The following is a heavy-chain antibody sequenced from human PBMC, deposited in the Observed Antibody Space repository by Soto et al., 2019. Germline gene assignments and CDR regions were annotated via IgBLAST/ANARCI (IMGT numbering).Heavy chain of an antibody. CDR2: FDPDEAET. CDR3: TTYHGDYNFDH. J-gene: IGHJ5*02. D-gene: IGHD4-17*01. Sequence: QVQLVQSGAEVKKPGASVKVSCKVSGYTLNEVAMHWVRQAPGKGLEWLGGFDPDEAETIYAQHFPGXVTMTEDTXXXXXXXEXSSLRSEDTALYFCTTYHGDYNFDHWGQGTLVTVSS. V-gene: IGHV1-24*01. CDR1: GYTLNEVA.